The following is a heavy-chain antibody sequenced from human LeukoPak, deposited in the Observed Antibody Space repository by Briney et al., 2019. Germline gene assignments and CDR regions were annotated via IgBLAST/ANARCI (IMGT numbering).Heavy chain of an antibody. D-gene: IGHD3-3*01. CDR3: ARAGPSWYDFWSGYYTLDY. J-gene: IGHJ4*02. CDR1: GGSLSSSSYY. CDR2: IYYSGST. Sequence: SETLSLTCTVSGGSLSSSSYYWGWIRQPPGKGLEWIGYIYYSGSTNYNPSLKSRVTISVDTSKNQFSLKLSSVTAADTTVYYCARAGPSWYDFWSGYYTLDYWGQGTLVTVSS. V-gene: IGHV4-61*01.